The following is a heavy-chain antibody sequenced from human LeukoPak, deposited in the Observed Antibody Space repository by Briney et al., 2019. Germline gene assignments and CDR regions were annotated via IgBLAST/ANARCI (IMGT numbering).Heavy chain of an antibody. V-gene: IGHV4-38-2*02. CDR1: GYSISSGYY. CDR2: IYHSGST. D-gene: IGHD3-10*01. Sequence: SETLSLTCTVSGYSISSGYYWGWIRQPPGKGLEWIGSIYHSGSTYYNPSLKSRVTISVDTSKNQFSLKLSSVTAADTAVYYCARSPQSMVRGVIAWFDPWGQGTLVTVSS. J-gene: IGHJ5*02. CDR3: ARSPQSMVRGVIAWFDP.